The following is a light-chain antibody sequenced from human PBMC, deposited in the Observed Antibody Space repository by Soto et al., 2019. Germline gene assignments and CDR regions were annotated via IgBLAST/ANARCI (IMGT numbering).Light chain of an antibody. CDR3: QVWDSSSDPV. CDR1: NIGSKS. CDR2: YDS. V-gene: IGLV3-21*04. Sequence: SYELTQPPSVSVAPGTTARITRGGNNIGSKSVHWYQQKPGQAPVLVIYYDSDRPSGIPERFSGSNSGNTATLTISRVEAGDEADYYCQVWDSSSDPVFGGGTKVTVL. J-gene: IGLJ2*01.